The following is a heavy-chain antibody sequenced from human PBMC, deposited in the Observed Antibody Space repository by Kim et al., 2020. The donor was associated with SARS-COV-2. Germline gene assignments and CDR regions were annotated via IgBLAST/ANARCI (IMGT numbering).Heavy chain of an antibody. J-gene: IGHJ4*02. CDR2: DAST. CDR3: VKGACLDY. Sequence: DASTYCAESVKGRFTVSRDSARNTVYLQMNSVRADDTAVYYCVKGACLDYWGQGTLVTVSS. V-gene: IGHV3-23*01.